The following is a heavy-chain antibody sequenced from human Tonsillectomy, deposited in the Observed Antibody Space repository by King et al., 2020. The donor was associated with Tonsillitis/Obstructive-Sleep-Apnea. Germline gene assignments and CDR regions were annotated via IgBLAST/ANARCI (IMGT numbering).Heavy chain of an antibody. J-gene: IGHJ4*02. V-gene: IGHV5-51*03. CDR3: ARSYSGNYLYYFDY. CDR1: GYKYTSYW. CDR2: IYPGDSDT. D-gene: IGHD1-26*01. Sequence: QLVQSGAEVKKPGESLKISCKGSGYKYTSYWIGWVRQMTGKGLEWMGSIYPGDSDTRYSPSFQGQVTISADKSINTAYLQWSSLKASDTAIYYCARSYSGNYLYYFDYWGQGTLVTVSS.